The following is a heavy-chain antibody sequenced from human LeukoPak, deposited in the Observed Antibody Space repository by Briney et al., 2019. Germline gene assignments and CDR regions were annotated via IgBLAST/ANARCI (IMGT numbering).Heavy chain of an antibody. V-gene: IGHV3-48*03. D-gene: IGHD3-16*01. CDR2: ISSSGSTI. CDR1: GFTFSSYE. Sequence: GGSLRLSCSASGFTFSSYEMNWVRQAPGKGLEWVSYISSSGSTIYYADPVKGRFTISRGNAKNSLYLQMNSLRAEDTAVYYCARGRGDYFDYWGQGTLVTVSS. J-gene: IGHJ4*02. CDR3: ARGRGDYFDY.